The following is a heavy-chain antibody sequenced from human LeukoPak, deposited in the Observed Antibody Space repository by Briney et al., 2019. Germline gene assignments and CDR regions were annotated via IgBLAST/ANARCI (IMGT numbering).Heavy chain of an antibody. V-gene: IGHV4-59*04. CDR3: ARRPRAGWFDP. J-gene: IGHJ5*02. CDR1: GGSISTYF. Sequence: SETLSLTCTVSGGSISTYFWSWIRQPPGKGLEWLGYIYYSGSTYYNPSLKSRVTISVDTSKNQFSLKLRSVTAADTAVYYCARRPRAGWFDPWGQGTLVTVSS. CDR2: IYYSGST.